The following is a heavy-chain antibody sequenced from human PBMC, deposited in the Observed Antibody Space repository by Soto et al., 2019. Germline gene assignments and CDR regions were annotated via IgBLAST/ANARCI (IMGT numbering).Heavy chain of an antibody. D-gene: IGHD3-9*01. Sequence: QVQLVESGGGVVQPGRSLRLSCAASGFTFSSYGMHWVRQAPGKGLEWVAVIWYDGSNKYYADSVKGRFTISRDNSKNTLYLQMNSLRAEDTAVYYCARDRVGGILSPNFGGMDVWGQGTTVTVSS. J-gene: IGHJ6*02. V-gene: IGHV3-33*01. CDR2: IWYDGSNK. CDR1: GFTFSSYG. CDR3: ARDRVGGILSPNFGGMDV.